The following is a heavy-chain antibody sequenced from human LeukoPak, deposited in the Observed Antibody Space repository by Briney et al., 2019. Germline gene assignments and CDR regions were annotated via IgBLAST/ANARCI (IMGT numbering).Heavy chain of an antibody. D-gene: IGHD1-14*01. V-gene: IGHV1-2*02. J-gene: IGHJ4*02. Sequence: ASVKVSCKASGYTFTGYYMHWVRQAPGQGLEWMGWINPNSGGTNFAQKFQGRVTMTRDTSISTAYMELSRLRSDDTAVYYCARENRGGTSISSHIYYFDYWDQGTLVTVSS. CDR2: INPNSGGT. CDR1: GYTFTGYY. CDR3: ARENRGGTSISSHIYYFDY.